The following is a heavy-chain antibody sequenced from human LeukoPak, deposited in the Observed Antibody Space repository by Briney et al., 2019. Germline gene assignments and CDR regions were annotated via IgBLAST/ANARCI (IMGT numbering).Heavy chain of an antibody. Sequence: PSETLSLTCAVSGYSISSGYYWGWIRQPPGKGLEWIGGIYHSGSTYYNPSLKSRVTISVDTSKNQFSLKLSPVTAADTAVYYCARLTGGSFVFDYWGQGTLVTVSS. CDR3: ARLTGGSFVFDY. CDR1: GYSISSGYY. D-gene: IGHD1-26*01. V-gene: IGHV4-38-2*01. CDR2: IYHSGST. J-gene: IGHJ4*02.